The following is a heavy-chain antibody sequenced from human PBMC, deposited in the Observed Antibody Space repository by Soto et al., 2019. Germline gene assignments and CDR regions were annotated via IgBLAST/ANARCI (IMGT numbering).Heavy chain of an antibody. CDR3: ARGGWVTTIDDTMDV. D-gene: IGHD5-12*01. Sequence: QVQLVESGGGVVQPGRSLRLSCAASGFTFSNYAIHWVRLAPGKGLEWVAVISYDGSSKYYADSAKGRFTISRDNSKNTLYLQMNSLRADDTAVYYCARGGWVTTIDDTMDVWGQGTTVTVSS. CDR1: GFTFSNYA. V-gene: IGHV3-30-3*01. J-gene: IGHJ6*02. CDR2: ISYDGSSK.